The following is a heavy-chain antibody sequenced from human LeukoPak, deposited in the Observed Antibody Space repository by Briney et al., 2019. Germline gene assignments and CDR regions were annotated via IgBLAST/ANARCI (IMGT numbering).Heavy chain of an antibody. CDR3: AKGDTYYYDSSGYPGAFDI. Sequence: GRPLRLSCAASGFTFSSYGMHWVRQAPGKGLEWVAVISYDGSNKYYADSVKGRFTISRDNSKNTLYLQMNSLRAEDTAVYYCAKGDTYYYDSSGYPGAFDIWGQGTMVTVSS. V-gene: IGHV3-30*18. D-gene: IGHD3-22*01. J-gene: IGHJ3*02. CDR1: GFTFSSYG. CDR2: ISYDGSNK.